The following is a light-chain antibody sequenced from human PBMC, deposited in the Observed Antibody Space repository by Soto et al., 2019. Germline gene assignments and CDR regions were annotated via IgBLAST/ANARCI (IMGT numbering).Light chain of an antibody. Sequence: IVLTQSPGTLSLSPGERATLSCRASQSVSSNYLAWYQQKPGQAPRLLIYGASSRATGIPDRFSGSGSGTDFTLTISRLEPEDFAVYYCQQYGSSPSFDGGTKVDIK. J-gene: IGKJ4*01. CDR1: QSVSSNY. CDR2: GAS. CDR3: QQYGSSPS. V-gene: IGKV3-20*01.